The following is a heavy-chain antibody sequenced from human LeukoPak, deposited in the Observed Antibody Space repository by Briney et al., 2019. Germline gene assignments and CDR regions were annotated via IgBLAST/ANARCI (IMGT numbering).Heavy chain of an antibody. D-gene: IGHD7-27*01. V-gene: IGHV3-74*01. CDR2: ISSDGSNT. CDR3: ARECDLPGAYYMDV. CDR1: GFTFSTYW. J-gene: IGHJ6*03. Sequence: GGSLRLSCAASGFTFSTYWMHWVRQVPGKGLVWVSRISSDGSNTIYADSVKGRFTISRDNANNSLSLQMNSLRGDDAAVYYCARECDLPGAYYMDVWGKGTTVTFSS.